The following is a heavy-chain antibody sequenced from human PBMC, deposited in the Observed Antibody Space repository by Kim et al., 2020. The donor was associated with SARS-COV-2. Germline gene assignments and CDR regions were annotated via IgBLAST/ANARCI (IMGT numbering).Heavy chain of an antibody. D-gene: IGHD3-16*01. CDR3: ARLGPFRTSSPFDY. Sequence: ASVKVSCTASGYSLSVYPMHWVRQAPGQSLEWMGRINEGNDDTKYSQKFQDRITIRRDISTNKVHMELSSLRSEDTAVYFCARLGPFRTSSPFDYWGQGTLVTVSS. V-gene: IGHV1-3*01. CDR1: GYSLSVYP. J-gene: IGHJ4*02. CDR2: INEGNDDT.